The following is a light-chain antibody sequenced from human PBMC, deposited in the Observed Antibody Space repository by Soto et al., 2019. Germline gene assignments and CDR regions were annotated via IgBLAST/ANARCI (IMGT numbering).Light chain of an antibody. CDR3: QQYYNWPRT. CDR2: GAS. V-gene: IGKV3D-15*01. J-gene: IGKJ1*01. CDR1: QSVSSN. Sequence: EIVMTQSPATLSLSPGERATLSCRASQSVSSNLAWYQQKPGQDPRRLIYGASTRAAGIPARFSGRGSGTESTITISSLQAEEFAVDYCQQYYNWPRTFGQGTKVDIK.